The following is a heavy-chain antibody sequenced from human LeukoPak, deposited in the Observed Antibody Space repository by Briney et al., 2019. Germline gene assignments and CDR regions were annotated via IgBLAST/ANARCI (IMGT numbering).Heavy chain of an antibody. CDR2: LHYSGST. D-gene: IGHD5-12*01. CDR3: AREIYLHYQGAFDI. J-gene: IGHJ3*02. Sequence: SETLSLTCTVSGGSISGYYWSWIRQPPGKGLEWIGYLHYSGSTNYNPSLKSRVTISVDTSKNQFSLKLSSVTAADTAVYYCAREIYLHYQGAFDIWGQGTMVTVSS. CDR1: GGSISGYY. V-gene: IGHV4-59*01.